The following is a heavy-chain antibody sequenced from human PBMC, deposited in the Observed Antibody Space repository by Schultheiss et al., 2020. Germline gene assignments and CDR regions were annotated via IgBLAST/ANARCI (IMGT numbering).Heavy chain of an antibody. V-gene: IGHV1-18*04. Sequence: ASVKVSCKASGYTFTSYGISWVRQAPGQGLEWMGWISAYNGNTNYAQKLQGRVTMTTDTSTSTAYMELRSLRSDDTAVYYCAGAGKDYGDYDAFDIWGQGTMVTVSS. CDR2: ISAYNGNT. CDR3: AGAGKDYGDYDAFDI. CDR1: GYTFTSYG. J-gene: IGHJ3*02. D-gene: IGHD4-17*01.